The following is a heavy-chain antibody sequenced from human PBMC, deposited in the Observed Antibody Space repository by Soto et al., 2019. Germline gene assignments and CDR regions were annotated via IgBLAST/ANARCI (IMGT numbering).Heavy chain of an antibody. Sequence: EVQLLESGGGLVQPGGSLRLSCAASGFTFSTYAMSWVRQAPVKGLEWVSSISATTGSTYYAGSVKGRFTISRDNSKNMLYLQVDSLRAEDSAVYYCATNGINTPLGARGQGTLVTVSS. D-gene: IGHD3-16*01. V-gene: IGHV3-23*01. CDR1: GFTFSTYA. CDR3: ATNGINTPLGA. J-gene: IGHJ4*02. CDR2: ISATTGST.